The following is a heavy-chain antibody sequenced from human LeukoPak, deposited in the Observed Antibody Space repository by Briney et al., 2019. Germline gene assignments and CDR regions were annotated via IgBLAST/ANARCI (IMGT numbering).Heavy chain of an antibody. CDR2: INHSGST. CDR3: ARRAASFDY. J-gene: IGHJ4*02. Sequence: SETLSLTCAVYGGSFSGYYWSWIRQPPGKGLEWIGEINHSGSTNYNPSLKSRVTISVDTSKNQFSLKLSSVTAADTAVYYCARRAASFDYWGQGTLVTVSS. V-gene: IGHV4-34*01. D-gene: IGHD2-15*01. CDR1: GGSFSGYY.